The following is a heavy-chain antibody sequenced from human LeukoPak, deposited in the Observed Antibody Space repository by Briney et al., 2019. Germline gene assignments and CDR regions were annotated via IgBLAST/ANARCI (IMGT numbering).Heavy chain of an antibody. J-gene: IGHJ4*02. V-gene: IGHV3-23*01. Sequence: GGSLRLSCPSSGFTFNNYAMTGVRQAPGKGLEWVSSITASGGSTYCADSVKGRFTISRDNSKNTLYLQMSSLRAEDTAVYYCARDYPTSGIVTIFDCWGQGTLVTVSS. CDR3: ARDYPTSGIVTIFDC. CDR1: GFTFNNYA. CDR2: ITASGGST. D-gene: IGHD1-1*01.